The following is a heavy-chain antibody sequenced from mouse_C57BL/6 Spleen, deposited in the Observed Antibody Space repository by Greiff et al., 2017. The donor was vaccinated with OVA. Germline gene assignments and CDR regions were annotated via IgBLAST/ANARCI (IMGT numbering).Heavy chain of an antibody. Sequence: VQLQQSGPELVKPGASVKISCKASGYAFSSSWMNWVKQRPGKGLEWIGRIYPGDGDTNYNGKFKGKATLTADKSSSTAYMQLSSLTSEDSAVYFCAREGGGAWFAYWGQGTLVTVSA. CDR1: GYAFSSSW. J-gene: IGHJ3*01. CDR2: IYPGDGDT. D-gene: IGHD1-1*02. CDR3: AREGGGAWFAY. V-gene: IGHV1-82*01.